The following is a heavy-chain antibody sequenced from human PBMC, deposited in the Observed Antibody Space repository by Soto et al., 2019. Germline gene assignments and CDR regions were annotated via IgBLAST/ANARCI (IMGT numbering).Heavy chain of an antibody. D-gene: IGHD1-1*01. V-gene: IGHV1-18*01. CDR1: GYAFTTYG. CDR3: ARGRYGDY. CDR2: ISAHNGNT. Sequence: QVHLVQSGAEVKKPGASVKVSCQGSGYAFTTYGITWVRQAPGQGLEWMGWISAHNGNTNYAQKRXGXVXXTRDTSTSTADMELRSLRYDDTAVYYCARGRYGDYWGQGALVTVSS. J-gene: IGHJ4*02.